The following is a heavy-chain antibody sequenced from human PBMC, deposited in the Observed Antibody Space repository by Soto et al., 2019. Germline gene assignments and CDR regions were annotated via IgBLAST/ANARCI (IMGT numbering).Heavy chain of an antibody. Sequence: QVQLQQWGAGLLKPSETLSLTSAAYGGSFSVYYWSWFRQPPGKGLEWIGEINHSGSTNYNPSLKSRVTISVDTSKNQFSLKLSSVTAADTAVYYCARGVHWGQGTLVTVSS. CDR2: INHSGST. J-gene: IGHJ4*02. V-gene: IGHV4-34*01. D-gene: IGHD6-6*01. CDR1: GGSFSVYY. CDR3: ARGVH.